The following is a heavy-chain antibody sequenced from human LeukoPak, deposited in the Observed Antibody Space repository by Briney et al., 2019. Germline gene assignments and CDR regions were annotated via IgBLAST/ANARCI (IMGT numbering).Heavy chain of an antibody. D-gene: IGHD3-10*01. CDR3: ATRPDGITMVRGVIRDFDY. CDR1: GGSISSSSYY. J-gene: IGHJ4*02. V-gene: IGHV4-39*01. Sequence: TSETLSLTCTVPGGSISSSSYYWGWIRQPPGKGLEWIGSIYYSGSTYYNPSLKSRVTISVDTSKNQFSLKLSSVTAADTAVYYCATRPDGITMVRGVIRDFDYWGQGTLVTVSS. CDR2: IYYSGST.